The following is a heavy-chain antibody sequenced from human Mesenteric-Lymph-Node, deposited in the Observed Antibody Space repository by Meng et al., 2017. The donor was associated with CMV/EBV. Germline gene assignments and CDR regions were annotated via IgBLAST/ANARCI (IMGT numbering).Heavy chain of an antibody. V-gene: IGHV6-1*01. CDR3: TRDSRRYFDL. CDR2: TYYRSKWYN. J-gene: IGHJ2*01. Sequence: ISGDSVSSNSAAWNWTRQSPSRGLEWLGRTYYRSKWYNDYAVSEKSRITINPDTSKNQFSLQLNSVTPEDTAVYYCTRDSRRYFDLWGRGTLVTVSS. CDR1: GDSVSSNSAA.